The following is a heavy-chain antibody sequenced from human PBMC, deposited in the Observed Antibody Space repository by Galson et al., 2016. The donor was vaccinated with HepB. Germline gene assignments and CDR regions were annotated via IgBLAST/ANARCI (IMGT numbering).Heavy chain of an antibody. CDR2: ISAYTGNT. J-gene: IGHJ5*02. CDR3: AKKGGQWEPRENWFDP. V-gene: IGHV1-18*01. D-gene: IGHD1-26*01. CDR1: GYTFINYT. Sequence: SVKVSCKASGYTFINYTINWLRQAPGQGLEWMGWISAYTGNTKYAQNLQGRITMTRDTSTSTVYMELSSLRSEDTAVYYCAKKGGQWEPRENWFDPWGQGTLVIVSS.